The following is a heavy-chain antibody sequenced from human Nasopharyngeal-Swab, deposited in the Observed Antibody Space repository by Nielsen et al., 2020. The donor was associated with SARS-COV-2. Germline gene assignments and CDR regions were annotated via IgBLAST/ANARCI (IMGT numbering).Heavy chain of an antibody. Sequence: ASVKVSCKASGYLLIHQALHWVRQAPGQSFEWMGWITAANGNTEYSQNFHDRLTLTTDASANTAYMDLSGLTSEDTAIYYCVRDDGRSWLLDKWGQGTQVTSPQ. J-gene: IGHJ4*02. V-gene: IGHV1-3*01. CDR1: GYLLIHQA. CDR3: VRDDGRSWLLDK. D-gene: IGHD5-24*01. CDR2: ITAANGNT.